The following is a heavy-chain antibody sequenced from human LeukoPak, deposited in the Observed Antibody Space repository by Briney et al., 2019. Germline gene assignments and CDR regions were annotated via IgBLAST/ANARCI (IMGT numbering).Heavy chain of an antibody. J-gene: IGHJ4*02. CDR1: GYTFTGYY. D-gene: IGHD2-15*01. V-gene: IGHV1-2*06. Sequence: ASVKVSCKASGYTFTGYYMHWVRQAPGQGLEWTGRINPNSGGTNYAQKFQGRVTMTWDTSISTAYMELSRLRSDDTAVYYCARDRKLGYCSGGSCRVFDYWGQGTLVTVSS. CDR3: ARDRKLGYCSGGSCRVFDY. CDR2: INPNSGGT.